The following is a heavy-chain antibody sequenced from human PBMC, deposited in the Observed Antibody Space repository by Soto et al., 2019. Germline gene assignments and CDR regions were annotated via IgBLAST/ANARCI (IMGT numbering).Heavy chain of an antibody. D-gene: IGHD3-3*01. CDR3: ATYSDYDFWSGYYSNWFDP. CDR1: GGSISSYY. V-gene: IGHV4-59*01. CDR2: IYYSGST. Sequence: SETLSLTCTVSGGSISSYYWSCIRQPPGKGLEWIGYIYYSGSTNYNPSLKSRVTISVDTSKDQFSLKLSSVTAADTAVYYCATYSDYDFWSGYYSNWFDPWGQGTLVTVSS. J-gene: IGHJ5*02.